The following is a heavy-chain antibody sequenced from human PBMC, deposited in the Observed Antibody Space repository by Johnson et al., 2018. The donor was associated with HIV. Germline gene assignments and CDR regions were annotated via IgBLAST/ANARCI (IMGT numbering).Heavy chain of an antibody. CDR2: TSYDGSNK. V-gene: IGHV3-30*18. Sequence: QVQLVESGGGVVQPGRSLRLSCAASGFAFSNFGMHWVRQAPGKGLEWVAVTSYDGSNKYYADSVKGRFTISRDNSKNTLYLQMNSLRAEDTAVYYCAKSGLFVLRWAMWG. J-gene: IGHJ1*01. D-gene: IGHD2-8*02. CDR3: AKSGLFVLRWAM. CDR1: GFAFSNFG.